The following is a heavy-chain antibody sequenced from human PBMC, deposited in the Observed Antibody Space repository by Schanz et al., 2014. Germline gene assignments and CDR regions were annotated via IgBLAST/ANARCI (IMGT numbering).Heavy chain of an antibody. CDR1: GFTFSSYS. CDR3: VRDILHRVYDSGSP. J-gene: IGHJ5*02. V-gene: IGHV3-48*01. D-gene: IGHD3-10*01. Sequence: EVQLVESGGGLVQPGGSLRLSCTASGFTFSSYSMNWVRQAPGKGLEWVSYVSRSTPDIYYADSVKGRFTMSRDNAKNSLVLHMNSLRAEDTAVYYCVRDILHRVYDSGSPWGQGTLVTVSS. CDR2: VSRSTPDI.